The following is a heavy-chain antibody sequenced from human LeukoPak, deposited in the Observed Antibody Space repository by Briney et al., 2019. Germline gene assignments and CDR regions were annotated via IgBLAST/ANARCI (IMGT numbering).Heavy chain of an antibody. CDR3: ARGPTSITGTTDY. V-gene: IGHV4-59*01. Sequence: SETLSLTCTVSGGSISSYYWSWIRQPPGKGLEWIGHIYYSGSTNYNPSLKSRVTLSVDTSKNQFSLKLSSVTAADTAVYYCARGPTSITGTTDYWGQGTLVTVSS. J-gene: IGHJ4*02. CDR2: IYYSGST. D-gene: IGHD1/OR15-1a*01. CDR1: GGSISSYY.